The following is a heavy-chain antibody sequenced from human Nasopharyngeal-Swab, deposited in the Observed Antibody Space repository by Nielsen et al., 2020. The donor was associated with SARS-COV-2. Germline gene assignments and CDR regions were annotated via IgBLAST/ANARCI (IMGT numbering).Heavy chain of an antibody. V-gene: IGHV4-59*12. CDR3: ARDYDRWLVFDY. CDR1: GGSISSYY. J-gene: IGHJ4*02. CDR2: IYYSGST. D-gene: IGHD6-19*01. Sequence: ESLKISCTVSGGSISSYYWSWIRQPPGKGLEWIGYIYYSGSTKYNPSLKSRVTISVDTSKNQFSLKLSSVTAADTAVYYCARDYDRWLVFDYWGQGTLVTVSS.